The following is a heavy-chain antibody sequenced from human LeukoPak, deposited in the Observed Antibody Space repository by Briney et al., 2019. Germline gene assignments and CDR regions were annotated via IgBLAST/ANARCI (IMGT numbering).Heavy chain of an antibody. J-gene: IGHJ6*03. CDR1: GFTFSSYE. CDR3: AASIPFSNNYYYYYYMDV. D-gene: IGHD2/OR15-2a*01. Sequence: PGGSLRLSCAASGFTFSSYEMNWVRQAPGKGLEWVSYISSSGSTIYYAGSVKGRFTISRDNAKNSLYLRMNSLRAEDTAVYYCAASIPFSNNYYYYYYMDVWGKGTTVTVSS. V-gene: IGHV3-48*03. CDR2: ISSSGSTI.